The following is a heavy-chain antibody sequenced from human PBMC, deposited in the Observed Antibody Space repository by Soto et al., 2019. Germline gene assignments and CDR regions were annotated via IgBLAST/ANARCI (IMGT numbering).Heavy chain of an antibody. Sequence: ASVKVSCKASGYTFTSYYMHWVRQAPGQGLEWMGIINPSGGSTSYAQKFQGRVTMTRDTSTSTVYMELSSLRSEDTAVYYCARAGYGLTYYYDSSGYYPDYWGQGTLVTSPQ. CDR2: INPSGGST. D-gene: IGHD3-22*01. CDR1: GYTFTSYY. CDR3: ARAGYGLTYYYDSSGYYPDY. V-gene: IGHV1-46*03. J-gene: IGHJ4*02.